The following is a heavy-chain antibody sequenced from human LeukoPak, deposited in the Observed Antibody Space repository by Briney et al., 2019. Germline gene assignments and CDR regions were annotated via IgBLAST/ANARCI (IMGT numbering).Heavy chain of an antibody. D-gene: IGHD3-10*01. CDR1: GFTVSSNY. J-gene: IGHJ4*02. CDR3: ARAGMVRGVLRY. V-gene: IGHV3-66*01. Sequence: GGSLRLSCAASGFTVSSNYMSWVRQAPGKGLEWVSVIHSGGSTYYADSVKGRFTISRDNSKNTLYLQMNSLRAEDTAVYYCARAGMVRGVLRYWGQGTLVTVSS. CDR2: IHSGGST.